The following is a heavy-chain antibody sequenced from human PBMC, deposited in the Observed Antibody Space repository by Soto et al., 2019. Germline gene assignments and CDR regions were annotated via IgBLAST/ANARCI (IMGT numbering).Heavy chain of an antibody. J-gene: IGHJ4*02. D-gene: IGHD3-9*01. V-gene: IGHV1-18*01. Sequence: QVQLVQSGAEVKKPGASVKVSCKASGYTFTSYGISWVRQAPGQGLEWMGWISAYNGNTNYAPKLQGRVTMTTDTSTSTAYMELRSLRSDDTAVYYCARDVPNHYDILTGYPYPAYLVDYWGQGTLVTVSS. CDR2: ISAYNGNT. CDR1: GYTFTSYG. CDR3: ARDVPNHYDILTGYPYPAYLVDY.